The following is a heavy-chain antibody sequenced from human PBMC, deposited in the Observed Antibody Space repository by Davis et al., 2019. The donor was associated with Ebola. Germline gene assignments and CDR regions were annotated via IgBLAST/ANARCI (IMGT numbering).Heavy chain of an antibody. CDR3: ARTKAAAGPTGWFDP. CDR2: IYPGDSDT. J-gene: IGHJ5*02. Sequence: PGGSLRLSCKGSGYSSTSYWIGWVRQMPGKGLEWMGIIYPGDSDTRYSPSFQGQVTISADKSISTAYLQWSSLKASDTAMYYCARTKAAAGPTGWFDPWGQGTLVTVSS. V-gene: IGHV5-51*01. CDR1: GYSSTSYW. D-gene: IGHD6-13*01.